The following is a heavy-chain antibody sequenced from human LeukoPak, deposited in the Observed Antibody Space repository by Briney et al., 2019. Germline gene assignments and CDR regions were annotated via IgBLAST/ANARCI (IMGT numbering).Heavy chain of an antibody. Sequence: SETLSLTCTVSGGSISSGGYYWSWIRQHPGKGLEWIGYIYYSGSTYYNPSLKSRVTISVDTSKNQFSLKLSSVIAADTAVYYCARVSDTAMVFDYWGQGTLVTVSS. J-gene: IGHJ4*02. V-gene: IGHV4-31*03. CDR3: ARVSDTAMVFDY. CDR2: IYYSGST. D-gene: IGHD5-18*01. CDR1: GGSISSGGYY.